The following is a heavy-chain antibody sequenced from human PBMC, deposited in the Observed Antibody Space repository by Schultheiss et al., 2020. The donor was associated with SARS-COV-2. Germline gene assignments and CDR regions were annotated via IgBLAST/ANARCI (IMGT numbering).Heavy chain of an antibody. J-gene: IGHJ4*02. Sequence: GESLKISCAASGFTFSSYWMSWVRQAPGKGLEWVANIKQDGSEKYYVDSVKGRFTISRDNAKNSLYLQMNSLRAEDTAVYYCAREDRRNPLIDGTSVGHYWGQGTLVTVSS. CDR1: GFTFSSYW. CDR3: AREDRRNPLIDGTSVGHY. V-gene: IGHV3-7*01. D-gene: IGHD1-14*01. CDR2: IKQDGSEK.